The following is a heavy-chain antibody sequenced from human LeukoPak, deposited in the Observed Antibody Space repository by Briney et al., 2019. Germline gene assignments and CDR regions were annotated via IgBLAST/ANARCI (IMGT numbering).Heavy chain of an antibody. CDR3: ARSSFGGNFWSDVSYFDY. Sequence: SETLSLTCTVSGGSISSSSYYWGWIRQPPGKGLEWIGSIYYSGSTYYNPSLKSRVTISVDTSKNQFSLKLSSVTAADTAVYYCARSSFGGNFWSDVSYFDYWGQGTLVTVSS. CDR2: IYYSGST. V-gene: IGHV4-39*07. D-gene: IGHD3-3*01. J-gene: IGHJ4*02. CDR1: GGSISSSSYY.